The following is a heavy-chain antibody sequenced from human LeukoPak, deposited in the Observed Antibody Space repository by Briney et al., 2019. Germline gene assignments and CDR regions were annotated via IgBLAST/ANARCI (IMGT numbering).Heavy chain of an antibody. D-gene: IGHD4-23*01. J-gene: IGHJ4*02. CDR2: IYYSGST. CDR3: ARMGENGGYTTTFDY. V-gene: IGHV4-38-2*01. Sequence: SETLSLTCAVSGYSISSGYYWGWIRQPPGKGLEWIGSIYYSGSTYYNPSLKSRVTISVDTSKNQFSLKLSSVTAADTAVYYCARMGENGGYTTTFDYWGQGTLVTVSS. CDR1: GYSISSGYY.